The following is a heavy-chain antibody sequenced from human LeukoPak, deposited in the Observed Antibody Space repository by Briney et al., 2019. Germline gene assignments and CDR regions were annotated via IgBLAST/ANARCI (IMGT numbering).Heavy chain of an antibody. J-gene: IGHJ3*02. V-gene: IGHV5-51*01. CDR1: GYSFPSYW. CDR2: IYPSDSDT. D-gene: IGHD1-1*01. CDR3: ARLEPRSRGFDI. Sequence: GEFLNISCTCSGYSFPSYWIGWLRQMPGKGLEWMGIIYPSDSDTRYSPFFHSQVTISADKSISTAYLQWSSLKASDTAMFYCARLEPRSRGFDIWGQGTMVTVSS.